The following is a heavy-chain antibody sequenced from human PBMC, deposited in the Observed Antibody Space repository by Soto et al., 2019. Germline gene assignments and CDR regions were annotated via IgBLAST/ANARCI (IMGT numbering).Heavy chain of an antibody. CDR3: ARDQYQLLYYYYYYGMDV. CDR1: GYTFTGYY. J-gene: IGHJ6*02. D-gene: IGHD2-2*01. V-gene: IGHV1-2*02. CDR2: INPNSGGT. Sequence: ASVKVSCKASGYTFTGYYMHWVRQAPGQGLEWMGWINPNSGGTNYAQKFQGRVTMTRDTSISTAYMELSRLRADATAVYYCARDQYQLLYYYYYYGMDVWGQGTTVTVSS.